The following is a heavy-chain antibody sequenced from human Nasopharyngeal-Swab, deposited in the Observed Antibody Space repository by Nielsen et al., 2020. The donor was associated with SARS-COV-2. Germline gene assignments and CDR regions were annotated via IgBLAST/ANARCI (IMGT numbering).Heavy chain of an antibody. D-gene: IGHD3-3*01. CDR1: GFTFGDYA. Sequence: GGSLRLSCTASGFTFGDYAMSWVRKAPGKGLAWGGFIRSKAYGGTTEYAASVKGRFTISRDDSKSIAYLQMNSLKTEDTAVYYCTRDDFWSGYYNYWGQGTLVTVSS. V-gene: IGHV3-49*04. CDR2: IRSKAYGGTT. CDR3: TRDDFWSGYYNY. J-gene: IGHJ4*02.